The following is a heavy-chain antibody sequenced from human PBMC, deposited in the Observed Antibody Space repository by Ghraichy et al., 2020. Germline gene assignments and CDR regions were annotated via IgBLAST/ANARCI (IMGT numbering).Heavy chain of an antibody. Sequence: ASVKVSCKASGYTFTSYGISWVRQAPGQGLEWMGWISAYNGNTNYAQKLQGRVTMTTDPSTSTAYMELRSLRSDETAVYYCARGVALGTTVVTPVDYWGQGTLVTVSS. D-gene: IGHD4-23*01. CDR2: ISAYNGNT. V-gene: IGHV1-18*01. J-gene: IGHJ4*02. CDR1: GYTFTSYG. CDR3: ARGVALGTTVVTPVDY.